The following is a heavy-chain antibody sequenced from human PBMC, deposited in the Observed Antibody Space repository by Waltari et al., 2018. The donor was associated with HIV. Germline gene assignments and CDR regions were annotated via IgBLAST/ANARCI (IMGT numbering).Heavy chain of an antibody. CDR2: IYPRDSDT. CDR3: ARLKDIVLVKSTSALDY. Sequence: EVQLVQSGAEVKKPGESLKISCKVSGYTFTNYWIGWVRQMPGKGLEVVVIIYPRDSDTRYSPSFQGQVTISADKSFSTAYLQWSSLKASDSAMYYCARLKDIVLVKSTSALDYWGQGSLVTVSS. J-gene: IGHJ4*02. CDR1: GYTFTNYW. V-gene: IGHV5-51*01. D-gene: IGHD2-15*01.